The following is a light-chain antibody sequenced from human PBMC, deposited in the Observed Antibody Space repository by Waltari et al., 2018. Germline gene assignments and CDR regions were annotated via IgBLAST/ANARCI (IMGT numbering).Light chain of an antibody. Sequence: SYELTQPPSVSVSPGQTASITCSGDKLGDKYACWYQQKPGQSPVLVIYQDTKRPSGIPVRFSGSNSGNTATLTISGTQAMDEADYYCQAWDGSTVVFGGGTKLTVL. CDR2: QDT. CDR1: KLGDKY. CDR3: QAWDGSTVV. J-gene: IGLJ2*01. V-gene: IGLV3-1*01.